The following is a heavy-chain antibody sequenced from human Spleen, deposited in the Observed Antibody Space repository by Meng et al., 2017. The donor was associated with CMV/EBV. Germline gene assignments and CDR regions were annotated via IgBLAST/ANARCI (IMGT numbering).Heavy chain of an antibody. Sequence: VSSNSAAWNWIRQYTSRGLEWLGRTYYRSKWYNDYAVSVKSRITINPDTSTNQFSLQLNSLPPEDTAVYYCARGELELRTIWFDPWGQGPLFTFSS. V-gene: IGHV6-1*01. CDR1: VSSNSAA. D-gene: IGHD1-7*01. CDR3: ARGELELRTIWFDP. J-gene: IGHJ5*02. CDR2: TYYRSKWYN.